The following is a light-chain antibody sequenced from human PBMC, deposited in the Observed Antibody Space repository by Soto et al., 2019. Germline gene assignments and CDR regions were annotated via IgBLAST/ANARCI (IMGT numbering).Light chain of an antibody. V-gene: IGKV1-5*03. CDR3: QHYNSYSEA. CDR1: QTISSW. CDR2: KAS. Sequence: DIQMTQSPSTLSGSVGDRVTITCRASQTISSWLAWYQQKPGEAPKLLIYKASTLKSGVPLRFSGSGSGTEFTLTISSLQPDDFATYYCQHYNSYSEAFGQGTKVDTK. J-gene: IGKJ1*01.